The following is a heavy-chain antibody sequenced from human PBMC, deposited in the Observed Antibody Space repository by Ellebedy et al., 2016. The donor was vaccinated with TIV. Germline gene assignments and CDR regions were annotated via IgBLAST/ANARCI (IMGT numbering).Heavy chain of an antibody. Sequence: PGGSLRLSCAASGFTFSSYFMHWVRQAPGMGMEYLASISGKGDITYYANSVKGSFTISRDNSKNTLYLQLGSLRGEDMAVYYCARDKDGGYGFDPWGQGTLVTVSS. CDR1: GFTFSSYF. CDR2: ISGKGDIT. D-gene: IGHD5-12*01. CDR3: ARDKDGGYGFDP. V-gene: IGHV3-64*01. J-gene: IGHJ5*02.